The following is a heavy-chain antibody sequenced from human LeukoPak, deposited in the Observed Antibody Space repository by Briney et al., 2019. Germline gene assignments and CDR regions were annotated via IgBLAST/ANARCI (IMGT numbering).Heavy chain of an antibody. CDR2: ISDSGGST. CDR1: GFTFSNYA. D-gene: IGHD5/OR15-5a*01. J-gene: IGHJ4*02. CDR3: AKERIRLGPTYIYC. V-gene: IGHV3-23*01. Sequence: GGSLRLSCAASGFTFSNYAMSWVRQAPGKGLEWVSAISDSGGSTYYPDSVKGRFTISRDNSKTTLYLQMHTLRAEDPPLYYFAKERIRLGPTYIYCWGQGTLVGVSS.